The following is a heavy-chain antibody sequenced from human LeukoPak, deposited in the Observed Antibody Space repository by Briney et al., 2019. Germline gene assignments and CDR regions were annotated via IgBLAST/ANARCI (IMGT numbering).Heavy chain of an antibody. V-gene: IGHV1-2*02. CDR1: GYTFTNYG. CDR3: ARDGYRNEGFDY. J-gene: IGHJ4*02. D-gene: IGHD4-11*01. CDR2: INPKTGGT. Sequence: ASVKVSCKASGYTFTNYGISRVRQAPGQGLEWVGWINPKTGGTKYAQKFQGRVTMTSDTSITTTYMEVSGLRSDDTAVYYCARDGYRNEGFDYWGQGTLVTVSS.